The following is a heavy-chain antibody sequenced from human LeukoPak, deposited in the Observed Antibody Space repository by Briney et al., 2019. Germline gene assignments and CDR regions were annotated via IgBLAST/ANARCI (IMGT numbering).Heavy chain of an antibody. Sequence: ASVKVSCKVSGYTLXEVSMHWVRQAPXXXLEWMGGFDPEDGETIYAQKFQGRVTMTEDTSTDTAYMELSSLRSEDTAVYYCATSTMVRGVIYYFDYWGQGTLVTVSS. J-gene: IGHJ4*02. CDR3: ATSTMVRGVIYYFDY. D-gene: IGHD3-10*01. CDR1: GYTLXEVS. CDR2: FDPEDGET. V-gene: IGHV1-24*01.